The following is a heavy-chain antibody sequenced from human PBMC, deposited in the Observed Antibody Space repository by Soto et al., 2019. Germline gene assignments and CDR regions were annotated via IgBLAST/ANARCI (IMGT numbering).Heavy chain of an antibody. CDR1: GFTFSSYG. Sequence: PGGSLRLSCAASGFTFSSYGVHWVRQAPGKGLEWVASVSYDGSNKHYGDSVKGRFTISRDNSRNTLDLQMNSLRAEDTAVYYCARDRVESGYPEYFQHWGQSTLVTVSS. V-gene: IGHV3-30*03. CDR2: VSYDGSNK. D-gene: IGHD3-22*01. J-gene: IGHJ1*01. CDR3: ARDRVESGYPEYFQH.